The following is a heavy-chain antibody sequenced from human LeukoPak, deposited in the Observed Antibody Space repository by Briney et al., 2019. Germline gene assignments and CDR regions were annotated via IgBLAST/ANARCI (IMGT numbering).Heavy chain of an antibody. Sequence: SETLSLTCAVYGGSFSGYYWSWIRQPPGKGLEWIGEINHSGSTNYNPSLKSRVTISVDTSKNQFSLKLSSVTAADTAVYYCARANKYYYDSSGYYHDYWGQGTLVTVSS. CDR3: ARANKYYYDSSGYYHDY. J-gene: IGHJ4*02. CDR2: INHSGST. D-gene: IGHD3-22*01. CDR1: GGSFSGYY. V-gene: IGHV4-34*01.